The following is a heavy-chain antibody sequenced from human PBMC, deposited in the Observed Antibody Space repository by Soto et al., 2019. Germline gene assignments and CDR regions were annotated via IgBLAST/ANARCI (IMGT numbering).Heavy chain of an antibody. CDR3: ARGESGYYGMDV. Sequence: PGGSLRLSCAASGFTFSSYGMHWVRQAPGKGLEWVAVIWYDGSNKYYADSVKGRFTISRDNSKNTLYLQMNSLRAEDTAVYYCARGESGYYGMDVWGQGTTVTLS. CDR2: IWYDGSNK. CDR1: GFTFSSYG. D-gene: IGHD7-27*01. V-gene: IGHV3-33*01. J-gene: IGHJ6*02.